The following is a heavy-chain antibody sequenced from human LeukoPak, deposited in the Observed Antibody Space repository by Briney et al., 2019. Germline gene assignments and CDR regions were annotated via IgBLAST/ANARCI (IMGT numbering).Heavy chain of an antibody. CDR2: ISSSGSTI. V-gene: IGHV3-48*03. Sequence: GGSLRLSCAASGFTFSSYEMNWVRQAPGKGLGWVSYISSSGSTIYYADSVKGRFTISRDNAKNSLYLQMNSLRAEDTAVYYCARDQNYYCSGPLMDVWGKGTTVTVSS. D-gene: IGHD3-10*01. CDR1: GFTFSSYE. J-gene: IGHJ6*04. CDR3: ARDQNYYCSGPLMDV.